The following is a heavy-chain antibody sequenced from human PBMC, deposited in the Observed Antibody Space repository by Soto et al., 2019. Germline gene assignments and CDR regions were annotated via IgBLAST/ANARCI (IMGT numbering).Heavy chain of an antibody. Sequence: PSETLSLTCTVSGGSISSGCYYWSWIRQHPGKGLEWIGYIYYSGSTYYNPSLKSRVTISVDTSKNQFSLKLSSVTAADTAVYYCARGVVVVQTLDYWGQGTLVTVSS. CDR2: IYYSGST. D-gene: IGHD2-2*01. V-gene: IGHV4-31*03. J-gene: IGHJ4*02. CDR3: ARGVVVVQTLDY. CDR1: GGSISSGCYY.